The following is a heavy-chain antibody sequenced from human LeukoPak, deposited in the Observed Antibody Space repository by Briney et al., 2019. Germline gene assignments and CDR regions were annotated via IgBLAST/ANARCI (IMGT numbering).Heavy chain of an antibody. CDR1: GYTFTGYY. V-gene: IGHV1-2*02. J-gene: IGHJ3*02. CDR2: INPNSGGT. Sequence: GASVKVSCKASGYTFTGYYMHWVLQAPGQGLEWMGWINPNSGGTNYAQKFQGRVTMTRDTSISTAYMELSRLRSDDTAVYYCARNNPAHNDAFDIWGQGTMVTVSS. D-gene: IGHD1/OR15-1a*01. CDR3: ARNNPAHNDAFDI.